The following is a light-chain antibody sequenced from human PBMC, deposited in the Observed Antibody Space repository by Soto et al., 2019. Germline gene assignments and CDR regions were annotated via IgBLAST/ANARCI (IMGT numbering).Light chain of an antibody. V-gene: IGKV3-20*01. CDR1: QSVSSTY. CDR3: RQYGSSAWT. CDR2: GVS. J-gene: IGKJ1*01. Sequence: EIVLTQSPAPLSVSPGERVTLSCRASQSVSSTYLAWYQQKPGQAPRLVIYGVSSRATGIPDRCSGSGSGTDFTLTISRLEPEDVAVYYCRQYGSSAWTFGQGTKVDIK.